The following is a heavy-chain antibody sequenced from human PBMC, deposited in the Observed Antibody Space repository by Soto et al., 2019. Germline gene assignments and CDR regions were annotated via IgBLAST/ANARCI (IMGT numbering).Heavy chain of an antibody. Sequence: SVNGSCKTSGYTFTNYGISWVRQAPGQGLEWMGWISAKNGNTDYAQKLQGRLTVTTDTSTSTAYMELRSLRSDDTAVYYCARSSTLFPSPYHSNLHDYWGQGSLVTVSA. CDR1: GYTFTNYG. J-gene: IGHJ1*01. CDR2: ISAKNGNT. CDR3: ARSSTLFPSPYHSNLHDY. V-gene: IGHV1-18*01. D-gene: IGHD3-22*01.